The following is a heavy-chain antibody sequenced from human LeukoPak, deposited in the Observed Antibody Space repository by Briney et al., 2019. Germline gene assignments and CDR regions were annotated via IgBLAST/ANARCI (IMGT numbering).Heavy chain of an antibody. Sequence: GGSLRLSCAASGFSFISYWMSWVRQAPGKGLEWVANIKQDGYAKNYVDSVKGRFTISRDNAKNSLYLQLNSLRAEDTAVYYCAGCAGNSCYFDYWGQGTLVIVSS. CDR3: AGCAGNSCYFDY. V-gene: IGHV3-7*01. J-gene: IGHJ4*02. CDR2: IKQDGYAK. D-gene: IGHD1-1*01. CDR1: GFSFISYW.